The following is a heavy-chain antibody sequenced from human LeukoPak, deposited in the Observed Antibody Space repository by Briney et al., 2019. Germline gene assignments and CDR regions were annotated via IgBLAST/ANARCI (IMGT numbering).Heavy chain of an antibody. Sequence: GASVKVSCKASGYTFTSYYMHWVRQAPGQGLEWMGIINPSGGSTSYAQKFQGRVAMTRDTSTSTVYMELSSLRSEDTAVYYCAREVSQKDIVDSNWFDPWGQGTLVTVSS. CDR3: AREVSQKDIVDSNWFDP. D-gene: IGHD2-15*01. V-gene: IGHV1-46*01. J-gene: IGHJ5*02. CDR2: INPSGGST. CDR1: GYTFTSYY.